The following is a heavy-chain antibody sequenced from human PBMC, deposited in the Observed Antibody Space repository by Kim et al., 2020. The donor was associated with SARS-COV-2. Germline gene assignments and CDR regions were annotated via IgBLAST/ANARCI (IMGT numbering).Heavy chain of an antibody. Sequence: EYAASVKGRFTISRDDSKNSLYLQMNSLKTEDTAVYYCARVSATVGMDVWGQGTTVIVSS. CDR3: ARVSATVGMDV. V-gene: IGHV3-72*01. D-gene: IGHD1-26*01. J-gene: IGHJ6*02.